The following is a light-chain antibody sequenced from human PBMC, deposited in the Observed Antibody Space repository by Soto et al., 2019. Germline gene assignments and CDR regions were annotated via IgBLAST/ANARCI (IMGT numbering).Light chain of an antibody. Sequence: QTVVTQEPSLTVSPGGTVTLTCASSTGAVTSGYYPNWFQQKPGQAPRPLIYSTSNKHSWTPARFSGSLLGGKAALTLSGVQPGDEAEYYCLLYYGGAYVFGTGTKVTVL. J-gene: IGLJ1*01. CDR1: TGAVTSGYY. CDR3: LLYYGGAYV. V-gene: IGLV7-43*01. CDR2: STS.